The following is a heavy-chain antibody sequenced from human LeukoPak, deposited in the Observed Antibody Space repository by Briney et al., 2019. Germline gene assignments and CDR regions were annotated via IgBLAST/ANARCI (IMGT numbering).Heavy chain of an antibody. Sequence: ASVTVSCTASGYTFTHYRLHWVRQAHGQGLEWMGWVNPDSGATNYQQNFQGRVTMTRDTSISTVYMELSRLRSDDTAVYYCARENWSSDYWGQGTLVTVSS. V-gene: IGHV1-2*02. J-gene: IGHJ4*02. CDR3: ARENWSSDY. CDR2: VNPDSGAT. CDR1: GYTFTHYR. D-gene: IGHD1-1*01.